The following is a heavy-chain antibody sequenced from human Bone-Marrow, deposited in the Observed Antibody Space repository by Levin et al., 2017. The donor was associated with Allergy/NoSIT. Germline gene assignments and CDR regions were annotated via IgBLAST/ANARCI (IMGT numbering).Heavy chain of an antibody. J-gene: IGHJ4*02. D-gene: IGHD2-21*01. CDR1: GFKFSDYY. V-gene: IGHV3-11*01. CDR2: ISSDGSAI. Sequence: GGSLRLSCAASGFKFSDYYMSWIRQAPGKGLEWIAYISSDGSAIYYGDSVKGRFSISRDNAKQSLYLHMNSLAADDTAVYYCARDGGIIGGSYFDSWGQGMLVTVSS. CDR3: ARDGGIIGGSYFDS.